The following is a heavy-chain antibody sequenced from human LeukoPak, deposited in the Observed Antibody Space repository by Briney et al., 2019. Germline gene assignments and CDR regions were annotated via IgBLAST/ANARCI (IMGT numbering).Heavy chain of an antibody. CDR2: IYHSGST. Sequence: PSETLSLTCTVSGYSISSGYYWGWIRQPPGKGLEWIGSIYHSGSTYYNPSLKSRVTISVDTSKNQFSLKLSPVTAADTAVYYCARGYGSGRKFDYWGQGTLVTVSS. D-gene: IGHD3-10*01. V-gene: IGHV4-38-2*02. J-gene: IGHJ4*02. CDR1: GYSISSGYY. CDR3: ARGYGSGRKFDY.